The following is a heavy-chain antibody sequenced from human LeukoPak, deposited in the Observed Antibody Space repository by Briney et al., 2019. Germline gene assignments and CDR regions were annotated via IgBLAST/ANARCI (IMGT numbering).Heavy chain of an antibody. CDR3: AERAPYCSSTSCSGDYFDY. CDR1: GFTFSSCA. Sequence: GGSLRLSCAASGFTFSSCAMSWVRQAPGKGLEWVSAISGSGGSTYYADSVKGRFTISRDNSKNTLYLQMNSLRAEDTAVYYCAERAPYCSSTSCSGDYFDYWGQGTLVTVSS. D-gene: IGHD2-2*01. V-gene: IGHV3-23*01. J-gene: IGHJ4*02. CDR2: ISGSGGST.